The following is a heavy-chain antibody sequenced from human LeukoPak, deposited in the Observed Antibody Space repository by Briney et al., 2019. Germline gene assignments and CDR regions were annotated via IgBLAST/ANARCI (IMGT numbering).Heavy chain of an antibody. D-gene: IGHD3-22*01. Sequence: GGSLRLSCAASGFTFSSYAMHWVRQAPGKGLEWVSYISSSSSTIYYADSVKGRFTISRDNAKNSLYLQMNSLRAEDTAVYYCARDYYDSSGYPHYYFDYWGQGTLVTVSS. CDR2: ISSSSSTI. CDR3: ARDYYDSSGYPHYYFDY. CDR1: GFTFSSYA. J-gene: IGHJ4*02. V-gene: IGHV3-48*04.